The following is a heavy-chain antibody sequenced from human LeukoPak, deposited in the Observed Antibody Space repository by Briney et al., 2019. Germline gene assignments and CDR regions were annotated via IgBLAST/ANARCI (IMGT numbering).Heavy chain of an antibody. CDR3: ARGRSEGGTIDY. CDR1: GFTFTAYH. D-gene: IGHD3-10*01. J-gene: IGHJ4*02. V-gene: IGHV1-2*02. CDR2: INPNSGGT. Sequence: GASVKVSCKASGFTFTAYHIHWVRQAPGQGLEWMGWINPNSGGTNYAQKFQGRVTMTRDTSISTAYMELSSLTSDDTAVFYCARGRSEGGTIDYWGRGTLVTVSS.